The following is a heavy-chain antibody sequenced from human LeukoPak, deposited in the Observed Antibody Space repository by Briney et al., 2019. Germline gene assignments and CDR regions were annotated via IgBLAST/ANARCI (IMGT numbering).Heavy chain of an antibody. J-gene: IGHJ3*02. CDR3: ARWSRRSDAFDI. CDR2: IIPMSGIP. CDR1: GGTFTSYP. D-gene: IGHD1-26*01. Sequence: SVKVSCKSSGGTFTSYPITWVWQAPGQGLEWMGRIIPMSGIPNYAQKFQDRLTIIADQSTTTVYMELRSLRSEDTAVYYCARWSRRSDAFDIWGQGTMVTVSS. V-gene: IGHV1-69*10.